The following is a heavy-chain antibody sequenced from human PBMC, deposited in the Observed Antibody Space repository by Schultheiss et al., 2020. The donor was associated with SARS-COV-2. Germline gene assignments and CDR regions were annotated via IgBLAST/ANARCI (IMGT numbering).Heavy chain of an antibody. Sequence: GGSLRLSCAASGFTFSSYDMHWVRQATGKGLEWVAVISYDGSNKYYADSVKGRFTISRDNSKNTLYLQMNSLRAEDTAVYYCARAMATGYYYYGMDVWGQGTTVTVSS. J-gene: IGHJ6*02. D-gene: IGHD5-12*01. V-gene: IGHV3-30*03. CDR2: ISYDGSNK. CDR1: GFTFSSYD. CDR3: ARAMATGYYYYGMDV.